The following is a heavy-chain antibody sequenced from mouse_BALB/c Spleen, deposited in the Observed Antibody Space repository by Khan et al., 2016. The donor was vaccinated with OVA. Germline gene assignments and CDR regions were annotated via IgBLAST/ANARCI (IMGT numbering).Heavy chain of an antibody. CDR3: TRGDPGNFDF. J-gene: IGHJ2*01. CDR1: GYTFTNYW. CDR2: IYPSDSYT. D-gene: IGHD2-13*01. V-gene: IGHV1-69*02. Sequence: QVQLKQSGAELVRPGASVKLSCKASGYTFTNYWINWVKQGPGQGLEWIGNIYPSDSYTNYNQKFKDKATLTVDKFSSTAYMQLSSPTSEGSAVYYCTRGDPGNFDFWGQGTTLTVSS.